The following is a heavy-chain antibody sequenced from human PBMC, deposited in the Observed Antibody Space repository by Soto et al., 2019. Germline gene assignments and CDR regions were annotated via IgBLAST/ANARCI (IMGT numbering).Heavy chain of an antibody. CDR2: IYYSGST. J-gene: IGHJ4*02. V-gene: IGHV4-31*03. Sequence: SETLSLTCTVSGGSISSGGYYWSWIRQHPGKGLEWIGYIYYSGSTYYNPSLKSRVTISVDTSKNQLSLKLSSVTAADTAVYYCARENYYGSGSYSLGHYFDYWGQGTLVTVSS. CDR1: GGSISSGGYY. D-gene: IGHD3-10*01. CDR3: ARENYYGSGSYSLGHYFDY.